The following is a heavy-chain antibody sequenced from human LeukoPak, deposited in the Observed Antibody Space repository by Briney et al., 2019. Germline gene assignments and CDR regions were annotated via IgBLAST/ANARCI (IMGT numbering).Heavy chain of an antibody. D-gene: IGHD3-3*01. Sequence: PGGSLRLSCAASGFTFSSYAMSWVRQAPGKGLEWVSAISGSGGSTYYADSVKGRFTISRDNSKNTLYLQMNSLRAEDTAVYYCAKGLDFWSGLGLDYWGQGTLVTVSS. V-gene: IGHV3-23*01. CDR3: AKGLDFWSGLGLDY. CDR1: GFTFSSYA. CDR2: ISGSGGST. J-gene: IGHJ4*02.